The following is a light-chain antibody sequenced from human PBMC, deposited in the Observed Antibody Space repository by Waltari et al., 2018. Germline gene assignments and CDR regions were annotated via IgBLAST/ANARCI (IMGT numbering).Light chain of an antibody. Sequence: QSALTQPASVPGSPGQSITISCTGTSSYVGGYNYVPWYQQHPGKAPKLMIYEVSNRPSGVSNRFSGSKSGNTASLTISGLQAEDEADYYCSSYTSSSTLWVFGGGTKLTVL. CDR3: SSYTSSSTLWV. V-gene: IGLV2-14*01. J-gene: IGLJ3*02. CDR1: SSYVGGYNY. CDR2: EVS.